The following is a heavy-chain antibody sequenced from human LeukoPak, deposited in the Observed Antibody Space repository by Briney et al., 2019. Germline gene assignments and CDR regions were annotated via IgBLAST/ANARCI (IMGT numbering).Heavy chain of an antibody. Sequence: ASVKVSCKASGYTFTGYYMHWVRQAPGQGLEWMGWMNPNSGNTGYAQKFQGRVTMTRNTSISTAYMELSSLRSEDTAVYYCARIVDTEKAEWGQGTLVTVSS. CDR2: MNPNSGNT. J-gene: IGHJ4*02. D-gene: IGHD3-16*02. V-gene: IGHV1-8*02. CDR1: GYTFTGYY. CDR3: ARIVDTEKAE.